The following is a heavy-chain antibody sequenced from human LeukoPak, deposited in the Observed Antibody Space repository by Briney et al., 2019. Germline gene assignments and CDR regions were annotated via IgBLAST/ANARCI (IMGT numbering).Heavy chain of an antibody. CDR2: SSSSSSDI. Sequence: GGSLRLSCAASGLTFSSYTMNGVRQSRGLGLEWVSPSSSSSSDIYYAYSVKSRFTNSRDNAKNSLYLQMTSLRAEDTAVYYCARVVPGTGFFYWGQGTLVTASS. D-gene: IGHD2-8*02. J-gene: IGHJ4*02. CDR3: ARVVPGTGFFY. CDR1: GLTFSSYT. V-gene: IGHV3-21*01.